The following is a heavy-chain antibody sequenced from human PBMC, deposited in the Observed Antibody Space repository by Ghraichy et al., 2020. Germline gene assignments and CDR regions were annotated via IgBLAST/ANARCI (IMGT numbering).Heavy chain of an antibody. V-gene: IGHV2-5*02. CDR3: ARVFSYDNSGPIGAFEH. D-gene: IGHD3-22*01. CDR2: IYWDNDR. Sequence: SGPTLVKPTQTLTLTCTFSEFSLSTIGVGVGWIRQPPGKALEWLALIYWDNDRRYSPSLESRLSITKDTSKNQVVLTMTDLDPVDTATYFCARVFSYDNSGPIGAFEHWGQGTLVTVSS. CDR1: EFSLSTIGVG. J-gene: IGHJ4*02.